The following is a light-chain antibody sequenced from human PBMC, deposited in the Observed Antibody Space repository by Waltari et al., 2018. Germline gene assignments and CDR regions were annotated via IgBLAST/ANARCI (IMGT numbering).Light chain of an antibody. CDR3: QQYGSSPLT. J-gene: IGKJ2*01. CDR2: GAS. CDR1: QSVSSNY. Sequence: EIVLTQSPGTLSLSPGERATLSCRASQSVSSNYLAWYQQKPGQAPRLLIYGASSRAPGIPDRFSGSGSGTDFTITISRLEPEDVAVYYCQQYGSSPLTFGQGTKLEIK. V-gene: IGKV3-20*01.